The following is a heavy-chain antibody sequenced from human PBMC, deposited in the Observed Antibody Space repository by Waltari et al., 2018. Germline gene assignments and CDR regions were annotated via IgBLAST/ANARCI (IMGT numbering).Heavy chain of an antibody. CDR2: IYYSGST. CDR1: GGSISSSSYY. J-gene: IGHJ3*02. Sequence: QLQLQESGPGLVKPSETLSLTCTVSGGSISSSSYYWGWIGQPPGKGLEWIGSIYYSGSTYDNPALKSRVTISVDTSKNQFSLKLSSVTAADTAVYYCARHKKQQLAHAFDIWGQGTMVTVSS. D-gene: IGHD6-13*01. V-gene: IGHV4-39*07. CDR3: ARHKKQQLAHAFDI.